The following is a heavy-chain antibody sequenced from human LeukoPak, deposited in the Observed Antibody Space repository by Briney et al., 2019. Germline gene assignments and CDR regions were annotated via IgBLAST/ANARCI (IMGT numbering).Heavy chain of an antibody. CDR3: AHIMDTAMVTLPDDAFDI. D-gene: IGHD5-18*01. V-gene: IGHV4-39*07. CDR2: IYDSGST. CDR1: GGSIRSSYYY. J-gene: IGHJ3*02. Sequence: SETLSLTCTVSGGSIRSSYYYWGWIRQPPGKGLEWIGSIYDSGSTNYNPSLKSRVTISVDKSKNQFSLKLSSVTAADTAVYYCAHIMDTAMVTLPDDAFDIWGQGTMVTVSS.